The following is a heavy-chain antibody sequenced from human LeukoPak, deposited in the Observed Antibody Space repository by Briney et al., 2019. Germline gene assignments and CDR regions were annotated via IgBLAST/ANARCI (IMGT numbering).Heavy chain of an antibody. J-gene: IGHJ3*02. CDR3: ARGPRYFGAFDI. CDR2: IYYSGST. CDR1: GGSISSGDYY. Sequence: SETLSLTCTVSGGSISSGDYYWSWIRQPPGKGLEWIGYIYYSGSTYYNPSLKSRVTISVDTSKNQFSLKLSSVTAADTAVYYCARGPRYFGAFDIWGQGTMVTVSS. D-gene: IGHD2/OR15-2a*01. V-gene: IGHV4-30-4*02.